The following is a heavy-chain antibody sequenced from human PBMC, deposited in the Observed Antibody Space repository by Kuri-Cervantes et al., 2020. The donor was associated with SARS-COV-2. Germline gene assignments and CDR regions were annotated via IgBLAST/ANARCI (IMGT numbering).Heavy chain of an antibody. V-gene: IGHV3-21*01. CDR3: AKDAEQWLVPERNWFDP. Sequence: GGSLRLSCAASGFTFSSYWMSWVRQAPGKGLEWVSSISSSSSYIYYADSVKGRFTISRDNSKNTLYLQMNSLRAEDTAVYYCAKDAEQWLVPERNWFDPWGQGTLVTVSS. CDR2: ISSSSSYI. J-gene: IGHJ5*02. D-gene: IGHD6-19*01. CDR1: GFTFSSYW.